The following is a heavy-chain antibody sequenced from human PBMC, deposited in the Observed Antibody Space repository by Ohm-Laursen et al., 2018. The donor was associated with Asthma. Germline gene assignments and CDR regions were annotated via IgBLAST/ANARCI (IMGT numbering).Heavy chain of an antibody. CDR2: IYYSGST. V-gene: IGHV4-31*03. Sequence: SETLSLTCSVSGGSISSGGYYWSWIRQHPGKGLEWIGYIYYSGSTYYNPSLKSRVTISVDTSKNQFSLKLSSVTAADTAVYYCARTSWYYFDYWGQGTLVTVSS. D-gene: IGHD2-8*02. CDR3: ARTSWYYFDY. J-gene: IGHJ4*02. CDR1: GGSISSGGYY.